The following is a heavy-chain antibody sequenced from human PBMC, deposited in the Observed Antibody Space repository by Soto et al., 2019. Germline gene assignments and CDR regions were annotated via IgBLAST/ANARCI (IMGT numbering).Heavy chain of an antibody. CDR2: ISYDGSNK. Sequence: GGSLRLSCAASGFTFETYGMHWVRQAPGKGLEWMAVISYDGSNKYYADSVKGRFTISRDNSKNTLYMQMNSLRAEDTAIYYCAKYHIEAAAPDYWGQGTLVTVSS. CDR1: GFTFETYG. V-gene: IGHV3-30*18. J-gene: IGHJ4*02. D-gene: IGHD6-13*01. CDR3: AKYHIEAAAPDY.